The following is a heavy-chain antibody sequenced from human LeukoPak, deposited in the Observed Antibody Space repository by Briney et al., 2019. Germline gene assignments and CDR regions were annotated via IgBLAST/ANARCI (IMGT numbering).Heavy chain of an antibody. CDR1: GFTFSSYS. CDR2: ISSSSSYI. Sequence: GGSLRLSCAASGFTFSSYSMNWVRQAPGKGLEWVSSISSSSSYIYYADSVKGRFTISRDNAKNSLYLQMNSLRAEDTAVYYCARDFEDIVVVVAAGKAFDIWGQGTMVTVSS. CDR3: ARDFEDIVVVVAAGKAFDI. D-gene: IGHD2-15*01. J-gene: IGHJ3*02. V-gene: IGHV3-21*01.